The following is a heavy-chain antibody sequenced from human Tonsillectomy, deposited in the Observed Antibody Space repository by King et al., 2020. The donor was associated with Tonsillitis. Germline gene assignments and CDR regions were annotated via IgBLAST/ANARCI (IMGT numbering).Heavy chain of an antibody. D-gene: IGHD3-10*02. CDR2: IFPGDSET. J-gene: IGHJ6*03. CDR1: GYSFTSHW. CDR3: ARHISDVGGVIRGYYDYSMDV. V-gene: IGHV5-51*01. Sequence: QLVQSGAEVRKPGESLKISCKGSGYSFTSHWIGWVRQMPGKGLEWMGIIFPGDSETRYSPTFQGQVTISADKYIGTAYRQWSSLKASDTAMYYWARHISDVGGVIRGYYDYSMDVWGKGTTVTVSS.